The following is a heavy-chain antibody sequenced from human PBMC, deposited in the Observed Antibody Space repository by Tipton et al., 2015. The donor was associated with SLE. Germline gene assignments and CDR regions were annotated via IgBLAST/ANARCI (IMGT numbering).Heavy chain of an antibody. CDR2: INPISGDT. V-gene: IGHV1-2*06. CDR1: GYTFTAYY. J-gene: IGHJ3*02. Sequence: QSGAEVRRPGASVIVSCKASGYTFTAYYIHWVRQAPGQGLEWMGRINPISGDTDYEQRFRGRVTMTRDRSINTAYMDLTGLRSDDTAVYYCAEGVSVAGTHDAFDIWGQGTTVSASS. CDR3: AEGVSVAGTHDAFDI. D-gene: IGHD6-19*01.